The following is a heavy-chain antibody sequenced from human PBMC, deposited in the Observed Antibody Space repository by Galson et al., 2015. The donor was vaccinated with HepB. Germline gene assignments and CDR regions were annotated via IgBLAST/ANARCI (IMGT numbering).Heavy chain of an antibody. D-gene: IGHD3-3*02. V-gene: IGHV3-11*01. CDR1: EFTFSDYY. CDR2: SSGSSANI. CDR3: ARDKYDIGMFGVVINPTYVGRDV. J-gene: IGHJ6*02. Sequence: SLRLSCAASEFTFSDYYMSWIRQAPGKGLEWISYSSGSSANITYAQSVKGRFTISRDNANNSLYLQMNSLRFEEMAVYYCARDKYDIGMFGVVINPTYVGRDVWGLGTTVTVSS.